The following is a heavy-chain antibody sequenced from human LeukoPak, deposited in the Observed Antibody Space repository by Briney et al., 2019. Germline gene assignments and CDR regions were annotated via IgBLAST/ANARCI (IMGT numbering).Heavy chain of an antibody. D-gene: IGHD1-26*01. J-gene: IGHJ4*02. CDR2: ISGSSSYI. V-gene: IGHV3-21*01. CDR1: GFTFSGYS. Sequence: GGSLRLSCAASGFTFSGYSMNWVRQAPGKGLEWVSSISGSSSYIYYADSMKGRFTISRDNAKNTLYLQMNSLRAEDTAVYYCAKGLVGATSMVEYWGQGTLVTVSS. CDR3: AKGLVGATSMVEY.